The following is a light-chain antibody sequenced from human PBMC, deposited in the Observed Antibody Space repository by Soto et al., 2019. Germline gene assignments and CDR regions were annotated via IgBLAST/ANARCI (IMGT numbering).Light chain of an antibody. V-gene: IGLV2-14*01. CDR1: DSDVGGYNY. CDR2: EVT. CDR3: TSYSSSNTHVL. J-gene: IGLJ2*01. Sequence: QSVLTQPASVSGPPEQSITISCTGTDSDVGGYNYVSWYQQHPGKAPKLMISEVTNRPSGVSNRFSGSKSGNTASLTISGLQAADEADYYCTSYSSSNTHVLFGGGT.